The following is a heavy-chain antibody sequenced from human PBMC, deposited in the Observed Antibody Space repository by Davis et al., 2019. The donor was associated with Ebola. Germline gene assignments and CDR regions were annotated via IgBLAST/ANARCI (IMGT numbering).Heavy chain of an antibody. CDR3: ASGYCSSTSCYTTYYFDY. D-gene: IGHD2-2*02. CDR1: GGTFSSYA. Sequence: SVKVSCKASGGTFSSYAISWVRQAPGQGLEWMGGIIPIFGTANYAQKFQGRVTITADESTSTAYMELSSLRSEDTAVYYCASGYCSSTSCYTTYYFDYWGQGTLVTVSS. V-gene: IGHV1-69*13. CDR2: IIPIFGTA. J-gene: IGHJ4*02.